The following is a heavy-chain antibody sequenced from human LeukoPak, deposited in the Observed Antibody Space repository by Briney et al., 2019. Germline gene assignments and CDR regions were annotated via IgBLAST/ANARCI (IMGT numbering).Heavy chain of an antibody. CDR2: INTRTVDP. D-gene: IGHD3-16*01. V-gene: IGHV7-4-1*02. J-gene: IGHJ4*02. CDR3: ASMGADSFDY. Sequence: SSVKVSCKPPRYTFTNYAVNWVRQAPLQELEFMGWINTRTVDPTNPHGFTGRFVFSLETHVSAHYLQTSALKPYDTAVYYFASMGADSFDYWGQGTLVTVSS. CDR1: RYTFTNYA.